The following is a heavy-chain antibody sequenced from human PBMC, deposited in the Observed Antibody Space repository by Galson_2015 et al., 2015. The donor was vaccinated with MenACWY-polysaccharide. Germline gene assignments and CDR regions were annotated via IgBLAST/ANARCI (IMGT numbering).Heavy chain of an antibody. CDR2: IKQSGSEK. V-gene: IGHV3-7*01. CDR3: ARARSWSGYFAFEF. J-gene: IGHJ3*01. Sequence: SLRLSCAASGFPFSDSWMTWIRQAPGKGLEWVATIKQSGSEKYYVDSVEGRFTVSRDNAKNSLYLQMNSLRAEDTAVYYCARARSWSGYFAFEFWGQGTTVTVS. CDR1: GFPFSDSW. D-gene: IGHD3-3*01.